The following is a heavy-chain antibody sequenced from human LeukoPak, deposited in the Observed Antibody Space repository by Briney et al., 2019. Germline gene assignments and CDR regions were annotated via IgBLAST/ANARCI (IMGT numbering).Heavy chain of an antibody. CDR3: ARRYCSGANCYYFDY. Sequence: GESLKISCKGSGYSFTSYWIGWVRQMPGKGLEWMGIIYPGDSETRYSPSFQGQATISADKSISTAYLQWSSLKASDTAMYYCARRYCSGANCYYFDYWGQGTLVTVSS. D-gene: IGHD2-15*01. J-gene: IGHJ4*02. CDR2: IYPGDSET. CDR1: GYSFTSYW. V-gene: IGHV5-51*03.